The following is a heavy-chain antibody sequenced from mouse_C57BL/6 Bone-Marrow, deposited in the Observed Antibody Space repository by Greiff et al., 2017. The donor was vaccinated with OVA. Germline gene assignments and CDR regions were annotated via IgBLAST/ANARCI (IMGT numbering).Heavy chain of an antibody. CDR1: GYSITSGYY. CDR2: ISYDGSN. D-gene: IGHD3-3*01. V-gene: IGHV3-6*01. CDR3: ARGGDVAWFAY. Sequence: EVKVEESGPGLVKPSQSLSLTCSVTGYSITSGYYWNWIRQFPGNKLEWMGYISYDGSNNYNPSLKNRISITRDTSKNQFFLKLNSVTTEDTATYYCARGGDVAWFAYWGQGTLVTVSA. J-gene: IGHJ3*01.